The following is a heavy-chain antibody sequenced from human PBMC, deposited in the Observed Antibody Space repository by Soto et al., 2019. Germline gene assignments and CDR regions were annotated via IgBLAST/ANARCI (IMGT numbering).Heavy chain of an antibody. CDR2: FRTGGDDGTT. D-gene: IGHD3-3*01. J-gene: IGHJ4*02. V-gene: IGHV3-23*01. CDR3: AKSPYYDFWSGYYYFDY. Sequence: GGSLRLSCAASGFTFSSYSMSWVRQAPGKGLEWVSGFRTGGDDGTTYYADSVKGRFTISRDNSKNTLYLQMNSLRAEDTAVYYCAKSPYYDFWSGYYYFDYWGQGTLVTVSS. CDR1: GFTFSSYS.